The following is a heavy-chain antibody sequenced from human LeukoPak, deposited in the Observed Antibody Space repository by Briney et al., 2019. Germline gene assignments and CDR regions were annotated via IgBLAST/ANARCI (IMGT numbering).Heavy chain of an antibody. CDR1: GYTFTSYA. V-gene: IGHV1-3*01. CDR3: ARYCSSTSCYDAFDI. J-gene: IGHJ3*02. CDR2: INAGNGNT. D-gene: IGHD2-2*01. Sequence: GASVKVSCMASGYTFTSYAMHWVRQAPGQRLEWMGWINAGNGNTKYSQEFQGRVTITRDTSASTAYMELSSLRSEDTAVYYCARYCSSTSCYDAFDIWGQGTMVTVSS.